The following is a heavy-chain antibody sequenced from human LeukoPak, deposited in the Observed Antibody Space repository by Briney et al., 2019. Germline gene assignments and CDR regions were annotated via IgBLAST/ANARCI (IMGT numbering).Heavy chain of an antibody. V-gene: IGHV1-46*01. D-gene: IGHD4-17*01. CDR2: INPSGGST. CDR3: AREGVYGDYSVEPPIQDDY. J-gene: IGHJ4*02. CDR1: GYTFTSYY. Sequence: VASVKVSCKASGYTFTSYYMHWVRQAPGQGLEWMGIINPSGGSTSYAQKFQGRVTMTRDTSTSTVYMELSSLRSEDTAVYYCAREGVYGDYSVEPPIQDDYWGQGTLVTVSS.